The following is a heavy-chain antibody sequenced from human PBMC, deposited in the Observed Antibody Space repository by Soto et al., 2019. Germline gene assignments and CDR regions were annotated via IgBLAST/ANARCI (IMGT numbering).Heavy chain of an antibody. D-gene: IGHD6-13*01. Sequence: EVQLLESGGGLVQPGGSLRLSCAASGFTFSSYAMSWVRQAPGKGLEWVSAISGSGGSTYYADSVKGLFTISRNHSKNALYLQMSRMRGEDTAVYYCAKQPDSSSINYYYMDVWGKGTTVTVCS. CDR2: ISGSGGST. CDR3: AKQPDSSSINYYYMDV. CDR1: GFTFSSYA. J-gene: IGHJ6*03. V-gene: IGHV3-23*01.